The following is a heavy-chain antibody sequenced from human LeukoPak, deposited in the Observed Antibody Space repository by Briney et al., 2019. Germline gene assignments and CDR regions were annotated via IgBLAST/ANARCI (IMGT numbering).Heavy chain of an antibody. Sequence: PGGSLRLSCAASGFTFDDYTMHWVRQAPGKCLEWVSLISWDGGSTYYADSVKGRFTISRDNSKNSLFLQMNSLRTEDTALYYCAKEGSQTTYDILTGYVHYYYYMDVWGKGTTVTISS. CDR3: AKEGSQTTYDILTGYVHYYYYMDV. J-gene: IGHJ6*03. V-gene: IGHV3-43*01. CDR1: GFTFDDYT. CDR2: ISWDGGST. D-gene: IGHD3-9*01.